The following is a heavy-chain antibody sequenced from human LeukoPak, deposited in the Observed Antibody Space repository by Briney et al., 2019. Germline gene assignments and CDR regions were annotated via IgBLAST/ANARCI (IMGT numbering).Heavy chain of an antibody. Sequence: SETLSLTCTVSGYSISSGYYWSWIRQPPGKGLEWIGEINHSGSTNYNPSLKSRVTISVDTSKNQFSLKLSSVTAADTAVYYCARRGGGGRGVLRFLEWTINWFDPWGQGTLVTVSS. D-gene: IGHD3-3*01. V-gene: IGHV4-38-2*02. CDR2: INHSGST. CDR3: ARRGGGGRGVLRFLEWTINWFDP. J-gene: IGHJ5*02. CDR1: GYSISSGYY.